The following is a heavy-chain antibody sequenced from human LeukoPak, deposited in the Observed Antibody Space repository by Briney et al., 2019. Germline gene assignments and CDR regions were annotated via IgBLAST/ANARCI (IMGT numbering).Heavy chain of an antibody. CDR2: MNPNSGNT. J-gene: IGHJ5*02. CDR1: GYTFTSYD. D-gene: IGHD2-2*01. V-gene: IGHV1-8*01. CDR3: ARAPNRYCSSTSCYSWFDP. Sequence: GASVKVSCKASGYTFTSYDINWVRQATGQGLEWMGWMNPNSGNTGYAQKFQGRVTMTRNTSISTAYMELSSLRSEDTAVYYCARAPNRYCSSTSCYSWFDPWGQGTLVTVSS.